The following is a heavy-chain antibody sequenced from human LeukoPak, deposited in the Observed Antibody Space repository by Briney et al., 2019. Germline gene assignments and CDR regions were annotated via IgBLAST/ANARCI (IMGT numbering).Heavy chain of an antibody. J-gene: IGHJ4*02. CDR3: ARAPEGEYFDH. D-gene: IGHD2/OR15-2a*01. V-gene: IGHV3-21*01. CDR2: ISSSGSYI. Sequence: PGGSLRLSCAASGFTFSSYSMNWVRQAPGKGLEWVSSISSSGSYIYYADSVKGRFTISRDNAKNSLYLQMNSLRAEDTAVYYCARAPEGEYFDHWGQGTLVTVSS. CDR1: GFTFSSYS.